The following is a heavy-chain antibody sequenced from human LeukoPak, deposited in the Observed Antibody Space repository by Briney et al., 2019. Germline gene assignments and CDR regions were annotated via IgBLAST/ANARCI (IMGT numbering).Heavy chain of an antibody. CDR3: ARDDILTGYYGNFDF. V-gene: IGHV4-59*01. J-gene: IGHJ4*02. CDR2: IHYSGST. D-gene: IGHD3-9*01. Sequence: PSETLPLTCTVSGGSIGSYYWTWIRQPPGKGLEWIAYIHYSGSTSSNSSLKSRVTVSVDTSNNQFSLKLTSVTAADTAVYYCARDDILTGYYGNFDFWGQGTLVTVSS. CDR1: GGSIGSYY.